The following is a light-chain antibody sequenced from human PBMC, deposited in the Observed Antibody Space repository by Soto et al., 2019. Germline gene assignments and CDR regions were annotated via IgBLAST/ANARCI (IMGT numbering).Light chain of an antibody. CDR1: QSLLHSNGYNY. CDR3: MQALQTPRT. V-gene: IGKV2-28*01. Sequence: DIVMTQSPLSLPVTPGEPASISCRSSQSLLHSNGYNYLDWYLQKPGQSPQLLIYLGSSRASGVPDRFSGSGAGTDFTLKISRVEAEDVGVYYGMQALQTPRTFGQGTK. J-gene: IGKJ1*01. CDR2: LGS.